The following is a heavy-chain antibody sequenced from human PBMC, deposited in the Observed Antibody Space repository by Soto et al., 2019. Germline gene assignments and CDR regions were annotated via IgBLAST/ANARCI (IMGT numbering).Heavy chain of an antibody. Sequence: SETLSLTCTVSGGSISSYYWRWIRQPPGKGLEWIGYIYYSGSTNYNPSLKSRVTISVDTSKNQFSLKLSSVTAADTAVYYCAREKFRHYDFWSATTGGGMDVWGQGTTVTGSS. CDR2: IYYSGST. V-gene: IGHV4-59*01. J-gene: IGHJ6*02. D-gene: IGHD3-3*01. CDR1: GGSISSYY. CDR3: AREKFRHYDFWSATTGGGMDV.